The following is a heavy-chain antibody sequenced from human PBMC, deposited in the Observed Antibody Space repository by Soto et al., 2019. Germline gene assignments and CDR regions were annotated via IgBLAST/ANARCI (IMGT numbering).Heavy chain of an antibody. D-gene: IGHD3-16*01. CDR1: GSSISSSGHY. CDR2: LYYNVGT. Sequence: TLSLTCTVSGSSISSSGHYWGWIRQPPGRGLEWIGSLYYNVGTYYNPSLKSRVTISADTSANQFSLMVNSVTAADTAIYYCARPPSRHWVDYWGQGTLVTVSS. V-gene: IGHV4-39*01. J-gene: IGHJ4*02. CDR3: ARPPSRHWVDY.